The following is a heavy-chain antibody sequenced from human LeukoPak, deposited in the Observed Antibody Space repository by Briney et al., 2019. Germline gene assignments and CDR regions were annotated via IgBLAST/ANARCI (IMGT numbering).Heavy chain of an antibody. CDR2: ISAYNGKT. J-gene: IGHJ5*02. CDR3: ARLELAWSGDLFYGKKNWFDP. CDR1: GYRYTSYG. Sequence: ASVKVSCKASGYRYTSYGITWVRQAPGQGLEWMEWISAYNGKTDYAQRFQGRVTMTTDSSTSTAYMELRSLRSDDTAVYYCARLELAWSGDLFYGKKNWFDPWGQGTLVTVSS. V-gene: IGHV1-18*01. D-gene: IGHD3-10*01.